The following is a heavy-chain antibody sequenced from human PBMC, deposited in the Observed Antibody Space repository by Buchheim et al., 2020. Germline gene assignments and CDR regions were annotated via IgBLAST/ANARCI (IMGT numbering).Heavy chain of an antibody. Sequence: EVQLVESGGDLVQPGGSLRLSCAASGFTFSSYWMTWVRQAPGKGLEWVANINQAGSDKYYVDSVKGRFTISRDNAKNALYLQMNSLRAEDTAVYYCARDRVAAAGSYNYWGQGTL. J-gene: IGHJ4*02. V-gene: IGHV3-7*01. CDR1: GFTFSSYW. D-gene: IGHD6-13*01. CDR2: INQAGSDK. CDR3: ARDRVAAAGSYNY.